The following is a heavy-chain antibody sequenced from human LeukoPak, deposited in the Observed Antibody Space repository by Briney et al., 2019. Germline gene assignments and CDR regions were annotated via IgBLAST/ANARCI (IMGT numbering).Heavy chain of an antibody. D-gene: IGHD5-18*01. CDR2: IDYSGST. CDR1: GGSISRGGYY. V-gene: IGHV4-31*03. CDR3: ARVYGYYAYLDY. Sequence: PSQTLSLTCTVSGGSISRGGYYWSWIRQHPGKGLEWIGYIDYSGSTYYSPSLKSRVSISVDTSKNQFSLKVTSVTAADTAVYYCARVYGYYAYLDYWGQGTLVTVSS. J-gene: IGHJ4*02.